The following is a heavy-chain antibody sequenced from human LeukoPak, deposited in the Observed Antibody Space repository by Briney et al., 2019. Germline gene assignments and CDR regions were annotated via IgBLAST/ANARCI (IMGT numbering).Heavy chain of an antibody. D-gene: IGHD3-16*01. Sequence: ASVKVSCKASGYTFTGYYMHWVRQAPGQGLEWMGWINPNSGGTNYAQKFQGRVTMTRDTSISTAYMELSRLRSDDTAVYYCARHVWAATVPDYWGQGTLVTVSS. CDR2: INPNSGGT. CDR3: ARHVWAATVPDY. V-gene: IGHV1-2*02. CDR1: GYTFTGYY. J-gene: IGHJ4*02.